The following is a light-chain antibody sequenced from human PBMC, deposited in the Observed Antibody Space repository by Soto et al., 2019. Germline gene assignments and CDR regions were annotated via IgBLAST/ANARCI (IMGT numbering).Light chain of an antibody. J-gene: IGLJ2*01. V-gene: IGLV2-14*01. CDR3: SSYTTNNTLV. Sequence: QSALTQPASVSGSPGQSITISCTGTSSDVGVYNYVSWYQQHPGKAPKLMIYEVSNRPSGVSNRFSGSKSGNTASLTTSGLQAEDEGDYYCSSYTTNNTLVFGGGTKLTVL. CDR2: EVS. CDR1: SSDVGVYNY.